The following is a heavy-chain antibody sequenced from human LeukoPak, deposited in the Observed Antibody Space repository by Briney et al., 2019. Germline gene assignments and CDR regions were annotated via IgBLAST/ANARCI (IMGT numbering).Heavy chain of an antibody. CDR2: MSYSGSST. CDR1: GFTFSSYA. J-gene: IGHJ4*02. D-gene: IGHD6-6*01. Sequence: QPGGSLRLSCAASGFTFSSYAMNWVRQAPGKGLEWVSAMSYSGSSTYYADSVKGRFTIARDNSKNTLYLQMNSLRAEDTAVYYCAKNRSSSFSGFLEYWGQGTLVTVS. CDR3: AKNRSSSFSGFLEY. V-gene: IGHV3-23*01.